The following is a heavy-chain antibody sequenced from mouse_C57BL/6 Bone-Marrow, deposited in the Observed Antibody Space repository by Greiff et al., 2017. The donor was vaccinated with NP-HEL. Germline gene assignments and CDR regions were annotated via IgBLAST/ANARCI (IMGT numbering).Heavy chain of an antibody. V-gene: IGHV1-69*01. CDR2: IDPSASYT. CDR3: ARERSWDLYAMDY. J-gene: IGHJ4*01. D-gene: IGHD4-1*01. Sequence: QVQLQQPGAELVMPGASVKLSCKASGYTFTSYWMHWVKQRPGQGLEWIGEIDPSASYTNYNQKFKGKSTLTVDKSSSTAYMQLSSLTSEDSAVYYCARERSWDLYAMDYWGQGTSVTVSS. CDR1: GYTFTSYW.